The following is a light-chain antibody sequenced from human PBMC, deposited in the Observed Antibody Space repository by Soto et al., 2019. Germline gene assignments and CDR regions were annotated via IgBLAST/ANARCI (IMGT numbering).Light chain of an antibody. Sequence: AIQLTQSPSSLSASVGDRVTITCRASQGISSHLAWYQHRPGKAPILLIYGASNLQSGVPSRFSGSVSGTAFTLTISSLQPEDFATDYCHQFSGDPLTFGQGTRLEIK. CDR2: GAS. CDR1: QGISSH. J-gene: IGKJ5*01. V-gene: IGKV1-13*02. CDR3: HQFSGDPLT.